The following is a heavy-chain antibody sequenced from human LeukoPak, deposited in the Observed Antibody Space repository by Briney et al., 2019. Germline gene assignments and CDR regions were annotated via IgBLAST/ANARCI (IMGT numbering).Heavy chain of an antibody. CDR3: ARLIVGCTDGVCYKGHLY. CDR2: FYTSGST. Sequence: SETLSLTCTVSGGSITSYDWSWIRQPAGKGLEWIGRFYTSGSTNYNPSLKSRVTMSLDTSKNQFSLKLSSVTAADTAFYYCARLIVGCTDGVCYKGHLYWGQGTLVTVSS. V-gene: IGHV4-4*07. J-gene: IGHJ4*02. D-gene: IGHD2-8*01. CDR1: GGSITSYD.